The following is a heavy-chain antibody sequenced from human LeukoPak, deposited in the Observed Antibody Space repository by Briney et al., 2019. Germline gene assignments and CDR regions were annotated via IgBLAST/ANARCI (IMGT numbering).Heavy chain of an antibody. CDR1: GFTFSSYE. Sequence: TGGSLRLSCAVSGFTFSSYEMNWVRQAPGKGLEWVSYISSRGSAIYYADSVKGRCTISRDNAKNSLYLQMNSLRADDTAVYYCARGGHDPGIPFDIWGQGTMVTVSS. CDR2: ISSRGSAI. CDR3: ARGGHDPGIPFDI. J-gene: IGHJ3*02. D-gene: IGHD1-1*01. V-gene: IGHV3-48*03.